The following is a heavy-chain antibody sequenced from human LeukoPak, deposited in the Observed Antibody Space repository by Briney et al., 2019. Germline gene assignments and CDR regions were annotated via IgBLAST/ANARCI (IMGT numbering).Heavy chain of an antibody. CDR3: ARSQEYSYGPFDY. CDR2: INPNSGGT. J-gene: IGHJ4*02. D-gene: IGHD5-18*01. CDR1: GYTFTGYY. Sequence: ASVKVSCKASGYTFTGYYMHWVRQAPGQGLEWMGWINPNSGGTNYAQKFQGRVTMTRDTSISTAYMELSRLRSDDTAVYYRARSQEYSYGPFDYWGQGTLVTVSS. V-gene: IGHV1-2*02.